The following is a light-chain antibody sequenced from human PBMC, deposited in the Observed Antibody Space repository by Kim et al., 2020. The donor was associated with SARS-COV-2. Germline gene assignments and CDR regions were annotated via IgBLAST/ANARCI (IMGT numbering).Light chain of an antibody. CDR2: LKSDGSH. J-gene: IGLJ3*02. CDR3: QTWGSGIGM. Sequence: ASVMLTCTLSSGNSSYAIAWHQQQAEKGPRYLMKLKSDGSHSRGDGIPDRFSGSSSGAERYLTISSLQSDDEADYYCQTWGSGIGMFGGGTQLTVL. CDR1: SGNSSYA. V-gene: IGLV4-69*01.